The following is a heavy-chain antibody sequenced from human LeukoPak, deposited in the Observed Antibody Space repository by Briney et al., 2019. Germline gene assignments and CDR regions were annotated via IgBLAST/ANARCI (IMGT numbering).Heavy chain of an antibody. J-gene: IGHJ4*02. D-gene: IGHD5-18*01. Sequence: AGGSLRLSCAASGFTFSSYWMHWVRHTPGKGLVWVSRIKGDGSSTSYADSVKGRLTISRDNAKNTPYLQMNSLRAEDTAVYYCARDGYSFGHDFDYWGQGTLVTVSS. CDR1: GFTFSSYW. CDR2: IKGDGSST. V-gene: IGHV3-74*01. CDR3: ARDGYSFGHDFDY.